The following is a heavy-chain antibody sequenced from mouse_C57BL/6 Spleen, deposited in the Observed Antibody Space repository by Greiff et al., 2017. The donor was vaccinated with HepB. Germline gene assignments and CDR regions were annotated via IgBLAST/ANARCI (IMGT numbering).Heavy chain of an antibody. CDR3: ARGGMRIYDGY. Sequence: QVQLKESGAELVKPGASVKLSCKASGYTFTSYWMHWVKQRPGQGLEWIGMIHPNSGSTNYNEKFKSKATLTVDKSSSTAYMQLSSLTSEDSAVYYCARGGMRIYDGYWGQGTTLTVSS. CDR2: IHPNSGST. V-gene: IGHV1-64*01. D-gene: IGHD2-3*01. J-gene: IGHJ2*01. CDR1: GYTFTSYW.